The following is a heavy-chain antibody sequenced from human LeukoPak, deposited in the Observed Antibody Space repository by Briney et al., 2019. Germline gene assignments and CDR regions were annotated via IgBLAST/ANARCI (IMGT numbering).Heavy chain of an antibody. Sequence: SETLSLTCTVSGGSISSYYWSWIRQPPGKGLEWIGYIYHSGSTNYNPSLKSRVTISVDTSKNQFSLKLSSVTAADTAVYYCARFRIAAAGTVLGWFDPWGQGTLVTVSS. D-gene: IGHD6-13*01. J-gene: IGHJ5*02. CDR2: IYHSGST. V-gene: IGHV4-59*01. CDR3: ARFRIAAAGTVLGWFDP. CDR1: GGSISSYY.